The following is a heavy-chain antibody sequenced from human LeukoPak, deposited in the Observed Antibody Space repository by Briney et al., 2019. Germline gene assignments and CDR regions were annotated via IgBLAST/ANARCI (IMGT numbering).Heavy chain of an antibody. Sequence: GGSLRLSCAASGFIFSNYAMSWVRQAPGEGLEWVSSISGGGGVTYSADSVKGRFTISRDSSKNTLYLQMNSLRADDTVVYYCAKVQVGSHFDYWGQGTLVTVS. CDR1: GFIFSNYA. CDR3: AKVQVGSHFDY. D-gene: IGHD3-16*01. CDR2: ISGGGGVT. V-gene: IGHV3-23*01. J-gene: IGHJ4*02.